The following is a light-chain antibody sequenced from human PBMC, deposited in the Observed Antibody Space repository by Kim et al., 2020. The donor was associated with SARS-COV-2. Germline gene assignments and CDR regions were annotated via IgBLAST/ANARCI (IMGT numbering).Light chain of an antibody. J-gene: IGLJ1*01. CDR1: SLRRHF. V-gene: IGLV3-19*01. Sequence: SSELTQDPAVSVALGKTVRITCQGDSLRRHFASWYPQKPGQAPVLVIFGQNHRPSGIPDRFSGAYSGDTASLTIAGAQAEDEADYFRAPRDSCGFNFVFG. CDR3: APRDSCGFNFV. CDR2: GQN.